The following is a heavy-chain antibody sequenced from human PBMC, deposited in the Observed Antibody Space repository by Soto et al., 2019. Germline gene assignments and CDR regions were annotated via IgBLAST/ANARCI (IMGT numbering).Heavy chain of an antibody. CDR2: IDYSGST. CDR3: AREGAASYSYYYGTDV. V-gene: IGHV4-30-4*01. J-gene: IGHJ6*02. CDR1: GGAISSGDAW. D-gene: IGHD3-16*01. Sequence: PSETLSLTCTVSGGAISSGDAWWSWIRQSPGRGLEWIGYIDYSGSTYYNPSLASRVTISVDTSKNQFSLKLNSVTAADTAVYYCAREGAASYSYYYGTDVWGQGTTVPVSS.